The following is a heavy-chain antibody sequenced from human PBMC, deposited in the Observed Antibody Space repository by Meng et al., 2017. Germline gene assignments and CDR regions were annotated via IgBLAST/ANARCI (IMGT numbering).Heavy chain of an antibody. D-gene: IGHD3-10*01. CDR3: ASELNTYGSGSYAY. J-gene: IGHJ4*02. CDR1: GYTITGYY. CDR2: INPNSGGT. Sequence: GQLVESGAEVKKPGVSVKVSCKASGYTITGYYMHWVRQAPGQGLEWMGRINPNSGGTNYAQKFQGRVTMTRDTSISTAYMELSRLRSDDTAVYYCASELNTYGSGSYAYWGQGTLVTVSS. V-gene: IGHV1-2*06.